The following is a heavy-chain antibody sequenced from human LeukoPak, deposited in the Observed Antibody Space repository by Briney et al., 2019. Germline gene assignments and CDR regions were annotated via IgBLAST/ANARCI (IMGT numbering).Heavy chain of an antibody. V-gene: IGHV4-59*08. CDR3: ARRNGYSLDAFDI. D-gene: IGHD5-24*01. CDR2: IHYSGST. CDR1: VGSISSYY. Sequence: KPSETLSLTCTVSVGSISSYYWNWIRQPPGRGLEWIGYIHYSGSTNYNPSLKSRVTISVDTSKNQFSLKLSSVTAADTAVYYCARRNGYSLDAFDIWGQGTMVTVSS. J-gene: IGHJ3*02.